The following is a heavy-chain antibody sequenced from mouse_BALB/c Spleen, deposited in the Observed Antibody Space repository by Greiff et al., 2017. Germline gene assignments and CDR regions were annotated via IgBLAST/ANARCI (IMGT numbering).Heavy chain of an antibody. Sequence: VQLQESGAELAKPGASVKMSCKASGYTFTSYWMHWVKQRPGQGLEWIGYINPSTGYTEYNQKFKDKATLTADKSSSTAYMQLSSLTSEDSAVYYCARGGLGAAWFADWGQGTLVTVSA. J-gene: IGHJ3*01. D-gene: IGHD3-3*01. V-gene: IGHV1-7*01. CDR2: INPSTGYT. CDR3: ARGGLGAAWFAD. CDR1: GYTFTSYW.